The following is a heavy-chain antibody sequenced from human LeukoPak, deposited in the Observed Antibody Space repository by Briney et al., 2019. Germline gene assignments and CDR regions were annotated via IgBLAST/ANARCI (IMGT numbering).Heavy chain of an antibody. CDR1: GGSFSGYY. Sequence: SETLSLTCAVNGGSFSGYYWSWIRQPPGKGLEWIGEINHSGSTNYNPSLKSRVTISVDTSKNQFSLKLSSVTATDTAVYYCARVSYYDSPPSCGQGTLVTVSS. CDR3: ARVSYYDSPPS. CDR2: INHSGST. J-gene: IGHJ4*02. D-gene: IGHD3-22*01. V-gene: IGHV4-34*01.